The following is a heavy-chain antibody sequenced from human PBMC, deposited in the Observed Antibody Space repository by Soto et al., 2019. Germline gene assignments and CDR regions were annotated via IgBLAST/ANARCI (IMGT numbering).Heavy chain of an antibody. V-gene: IGHV3-15*01. CDR3: TTDAYYDFWSGYYRGYYYYGMDV. D-gene: IGHD3-3*01. CDR1: GFTFTNAW. CDR2: IKSKTDGRTT. J-gene: IGHJ6*02. Sequence: GGSLRLSCAASGFTFTNAWISCDRHPPRKGLEWVGRIKSKTDGRTTDYAAAVKGRFTISRDDSKNTLYLQMNSLKTEDTAVYYCTTDAYYDFWSGYYRGYYYYGMDVWGQGTTVTVSS.